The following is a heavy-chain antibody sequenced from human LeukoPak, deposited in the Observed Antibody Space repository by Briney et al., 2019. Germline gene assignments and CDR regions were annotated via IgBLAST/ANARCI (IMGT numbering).Heavy chain of an antibody. CDR1: GYIFTDYW. D-gene: IGHD6-19*01. J-gene: IGHJ5*02. Sequence: GESLKISCQASGYIFTDYWIGWVRQAPGQRLEWMGWINAGNGNTKYSQEFQGRVTITRDTSASTAYMELSSLRSEDMAVYYCARENKPYSSGWYKVNWFDPWGQGTLVTVSS. V-gene: IGHV1-3*03. CDR3: ARENKPYSSGWYKVNWFDP. CDR2: INAGNGNT.